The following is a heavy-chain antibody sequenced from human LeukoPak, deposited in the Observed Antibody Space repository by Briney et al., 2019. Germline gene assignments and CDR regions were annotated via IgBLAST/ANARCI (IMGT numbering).Heavy chain of an antibody. CDR1: GGSISSYY. D-gene: IGHD6-13*01. J-gene: IGHJ6*03. CDR2: IYTSGST. CDR3: ARAIRSSSSWYYYYYMDV. V-gene: IGHV4-4*07. Sequence: SETLSLTCTVSGGSISSYYWSWIRQPAGKGLEWIGRIYTSGSTNYNPSLKSRVTISVDTSKNQFSLKLSSVTAADTAVYYCARAIRSSSSWYYYYYMDVWGKGTTVTVSS.